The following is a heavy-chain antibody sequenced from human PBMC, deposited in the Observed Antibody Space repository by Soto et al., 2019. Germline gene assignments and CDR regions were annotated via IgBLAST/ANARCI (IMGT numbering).Heavy chain of an antibody. V-gene: IGHV3-73*01. Sequence: EVQLVESGGGLVQPGGSLKLSCADSGFGFSAFDLYWVRQASGKGLEWVGRVGNRAKSYATAYAASVKGRFTISRDDSKNTAYLQMNSLKTEDTAVYYCTRPGVYAGYYGMDVWGQGTTVIVSS. CDR1: GFGFSAFD. CDR2: VGNRAKSYAT. D-gene: IGHD2-8*01. J-gene: IGHJ6*02. CDR3: TRPGVYAGYYGMDV.